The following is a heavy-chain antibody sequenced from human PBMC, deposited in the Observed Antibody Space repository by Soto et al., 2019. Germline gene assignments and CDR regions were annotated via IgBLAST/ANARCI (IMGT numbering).Heavy chain of an antibody. J-gene: IGHJ4*02. V-gene: IGHV3-53*01. CDR1: GFTVSSSY. CDR3: ARDRTYRGDGDYFDY. D-gene: IGHD3-10*01. CDR2: LYSGGTT. Sequence: EVQLVESGGGLIQPGGSLRLSCAASGFTVSSSYMSWVRLASGKGLECISVLYSGGTTYYADSVKGRFTISRDNSKNTLDLQMNSLRAEDTAVYFCARDRTYRGDGDYFDYWGQGTLVTVSS.